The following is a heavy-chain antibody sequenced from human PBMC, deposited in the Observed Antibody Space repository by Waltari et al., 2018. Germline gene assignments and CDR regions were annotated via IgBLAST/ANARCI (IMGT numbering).Heavy chain of an antibody. D-gene: IGHD3-3*01. V-gene: IGHV4-39*07. J-gene: IGHJ6*02. CDR1: GGSISSSSYY. CDR3: ARYKLEWFVTSYYYYGMDV. CDR2: IYYSGST. Sequence: QLQLQESGPGLVKPSETLSLTCTVSGGSISSSSYYWGWIRQPPGKGLEWIGSIYYSGSTYYNPTLKSRVTISVDTSKNQFSLKLSSVTAADTAVYYCARYKLEWFVTSYYYYGMDVWGQGTTVTVSS.